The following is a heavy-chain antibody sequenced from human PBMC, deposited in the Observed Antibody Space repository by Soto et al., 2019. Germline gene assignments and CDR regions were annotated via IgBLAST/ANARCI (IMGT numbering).Heavy chain of an antibody. Sequence: GGSLRLSCAASGFTFSSYGMHWVRQAPGKGLEWVAVIPYDGSHKYSADSVKGRFTISRDNSKDTLYLQMNSLRAEDTAVYYCAKSANDVTNLYYFDFWGQGTLVTVSS. V-gene: IGHV3-30*18. J-gene: IGHJ4*02. D-gene: IGHD1-1*01. CDR1: GFTFSSYG. CDR2: IPYDGSHK. CDR3: AKSANDVTNLYYFDF.